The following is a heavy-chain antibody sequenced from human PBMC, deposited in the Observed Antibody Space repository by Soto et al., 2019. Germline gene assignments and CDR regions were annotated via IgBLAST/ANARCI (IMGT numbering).Heavy chain of an antibody. Sequence: PGGSLRLSCAASGFTFSSSWMHWVRQAPGKGLVWVSHINSDGTDTNYADSVKGRFTISRDNAKNTVYLQMNSLRAEDTAVYYCATDWSYALNYWGQGSLVTVSS. D-gene: IGHD3-16*01. CDR2: INSDGTDT. CDR3: ATDWSYALNY. V-gene: IGHV3-74*01. CDR1: GFTFSSSW. J-gene: IGHJ4*02.